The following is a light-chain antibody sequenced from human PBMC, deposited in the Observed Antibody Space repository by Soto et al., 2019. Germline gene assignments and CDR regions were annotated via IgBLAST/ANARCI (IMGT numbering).Light chain of an antibody. CDR2: WVS. J-gene: IGKJ4*01. V-gene: IGKV4-1*01. CDR3: QQYYSTPLT. CDR1: QSVLYSSNNKNY. Sequence: DIVMTQSPDSLAVSLGERATINCKSSQSVLYSSNNKNYLAWYQQKPGQPPKLLIHWVSTRKSGVPDRFSGSGSGTDFTLTIRSLQAEDVAVYYCQQYYSTPLTFGGGTKVEIK.